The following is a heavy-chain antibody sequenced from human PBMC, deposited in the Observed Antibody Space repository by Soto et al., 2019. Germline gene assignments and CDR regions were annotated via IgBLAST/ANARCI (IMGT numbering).Heavy chain of an antibody. J-gene: IGHJ6*02. Sequence: QVQLVESGRGVVQPGRSLRLSCVASGFTFSDYAMHWVRQSPGKGLEWVTFISYDGTNKYYADSVKGRFTISRDNSKNTLYLQMNSLRAEDTAMYYCVRGGNIVVVPSATYYYYGMDVWGRGTTVAVSS. V-gene: IGHV3-30-3*01. D-gene: IGHD2-2*01. CDR1: GFTFSDYA. CDR3: VRGGNIVVVPSATYYYYGMDV. CDR2: ISYDGTNK.